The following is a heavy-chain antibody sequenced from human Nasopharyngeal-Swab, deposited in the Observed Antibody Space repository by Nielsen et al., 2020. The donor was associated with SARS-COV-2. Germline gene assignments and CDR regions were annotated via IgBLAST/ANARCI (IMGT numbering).Heavy chain of an antibody. CDR3: ARDRGPIAARHGGWFDP. Sequence: GGSLRLSCAASGFTFSDYYMSWIRQAPGKGLEWVSYISSSGSTIYYADSVKGRFTISRHNSKNTLYLQMNSLRAEDTAVYYCARDRGPIAARHGGWFDPWGQGTLVTVSS. CDR1: GFTFSDYY. J-gene: IGHJ5*02. CDR2: ISSSGSTI. V-gene: IGHV3-11*01. D-gene: IGHD6-6*01.